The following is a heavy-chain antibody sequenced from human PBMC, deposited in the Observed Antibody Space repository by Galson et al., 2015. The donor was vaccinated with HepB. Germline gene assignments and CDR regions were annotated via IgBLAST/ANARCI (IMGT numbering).Heavy chain of an antibody. CDR2: IKSKIDGETT. Sequence: SLRLSCAASGFTFSDAWITWVRQAPGEGLEWVGRIKSKIDGETTDYAAPVKGKFTISRDDSENTLYLQMSSLKTEDTAVYYCTTVGTYYDYVWGSYRKGWYFDLWGRGTLVTVSS. CDR3: TTVGTYYDYVWGSYRKGWYFDL. J-gene: IGHJ2*01. V-gene: IGHV3-15*01. CDR1: GFTFSDAW. D-gene: IGHD3-16*02.